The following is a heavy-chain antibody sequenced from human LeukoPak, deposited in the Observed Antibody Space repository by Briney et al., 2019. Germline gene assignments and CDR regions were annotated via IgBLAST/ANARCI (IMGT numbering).Heavy chain of an antibody. CDR3: ARATYGSGSYFAVNLDY. Sequence: PGGSLRLSCAASGFTFSSYWMSWVRQAPGKGLEWVANIKQDGSEKYYVDSVKGRFTISRHNAKNSLYLQMNSLRAEDTAVYYCARATYGSGSYFAVNLDYWGQGTLVTVSS. J-gene: IGHJ4*02. CDR2: IKQDGSEK. CDR1: GFTFSSYW. D-gene: IGHD3-10*01. V-gene: IGHV3-7*01.